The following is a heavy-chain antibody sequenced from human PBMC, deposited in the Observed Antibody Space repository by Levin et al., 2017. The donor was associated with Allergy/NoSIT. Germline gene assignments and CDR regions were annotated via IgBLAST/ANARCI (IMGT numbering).Heavy chain of an antibody. Sequence: SGGSLRLSCAASGFTFDDYAMHWVRQAPGKGLEWVSGISWNGDTIGYADSVKGRFTISRDSATNSLYLQMNRLRTEDTALYYCAKGADLLGEAAVIDFWGRGTLVTVSS. CDR2: ISWNGDTI. V-gene: IGHV3-9*01. CDR1: GFTFDDYA. D-gene: IGHD2-15*01. J-gene: IGHJ4*02. CDR3: AKGADLLGEAAVIDF.